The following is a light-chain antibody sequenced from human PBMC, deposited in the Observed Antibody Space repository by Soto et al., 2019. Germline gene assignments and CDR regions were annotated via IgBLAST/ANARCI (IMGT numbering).Light chain of an antibody. Sequence: QSALTQPASVSGSPGQSITISCSGTSRDIGAYNLVSWYQQPPGKAPKLLIYEVRNRPSGISYRFSGSKSGTTASLTISSLLPEDEADYYCSAYTSRSTQVFGGGTKLTVL. J-gene: IGLJ2*01. CDR1: SRDIGAYNL. CDR2: EVR. CDR3: SAYTSRSTQV. V-gene: IGLV2-14*01.